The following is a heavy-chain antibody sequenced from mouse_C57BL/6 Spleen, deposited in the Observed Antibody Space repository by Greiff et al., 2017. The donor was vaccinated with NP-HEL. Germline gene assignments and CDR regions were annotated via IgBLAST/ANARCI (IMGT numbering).Heavy chain of an antibody. J-gene: IGHJ4*01. CDR1: GYAFSSSW. CDR2: IYPGDGDT. Sequence: QVQLQQSGPELVKPGASVKISCKASGYAFSSSWMNWVKQRPGKGLEWIGRIYPGDGDTNYNGKFKGKATLTADKSSSKAYMQLSSLTSEDSAVYFCARTPYYYGSSSGDMDYWGQGTSVTVSS. V-gene: IGHV1-82*01. CDR3: ARTPYYYGSSSGDMDY. D-gene: IGHD1-1*01.